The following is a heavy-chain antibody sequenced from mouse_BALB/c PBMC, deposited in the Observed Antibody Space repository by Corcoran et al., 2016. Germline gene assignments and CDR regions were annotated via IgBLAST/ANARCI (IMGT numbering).Heavy chain of an antibody. CDR2: IDPANGNT. Sequence: EVQLQQSGAELVKPGASVKLSCTASGFNVKDTYMHWVKQRPEQGLEWIGRIDPANGNTKYDPKFQGKATITAETSSNTDYLQLSSLTSEDTAVYYCSRWDWYFDVWGAGTTVTVSS. CDR3: SRWDWYFDV. J-gene: IGHJ1*01. CDR1: GFNVKDTY. V-gene: IGHV14-3*02.